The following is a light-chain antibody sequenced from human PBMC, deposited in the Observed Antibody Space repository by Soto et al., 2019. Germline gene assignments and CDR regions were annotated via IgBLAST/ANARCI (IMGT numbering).Light chain of an antibody. V-gene: IGLV2-14*01. J-gene: IGLJ3*02. CDR2: DVS. CDR1: SSDVGGYNY. Sequence: QSVLTQPASVSGSPGQSITISCTGTSSDVGGYNYVSWYQQHPGKAPKLMIYDVSNRPSGVSNRFSGSKSGNTASLTISGRQAEDEADYYCSSYTSSAAWVFGGGPKLTVL. CDR3: SSYTSSAAWV.